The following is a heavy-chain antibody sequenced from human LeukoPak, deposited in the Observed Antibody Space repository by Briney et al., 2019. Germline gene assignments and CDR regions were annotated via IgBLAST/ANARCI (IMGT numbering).Heavy chain of an antibody. Sequence: ASVKVSCKASGGTFSSYAISWVRQAPGQGLEWMGGIIPIFGTANYAQKFQGRVTITADESTSTAYMELSSLRSEDTAVYYCARGSVLLWFGELLPTAYYYYYGMDVWGQGTTVTVSS. CDR3: ARGSVLLWFGELLPTAYYYYYGMDV. J-gene: IGHJ6*02. V-gene: IGHV1-69*13. CDR2: IIPIFGTA. CDR1: GGTFSSYA. D-gene: IGHD3-10*01.